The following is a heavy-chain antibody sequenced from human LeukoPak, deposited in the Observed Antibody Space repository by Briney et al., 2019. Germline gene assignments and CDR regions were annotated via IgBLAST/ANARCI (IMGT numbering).Heavy chain of an antibody. CDR1: GFTFSSYA. J-gene: IGHJ4*02. CDR2: ISGGGTST. D-gene: IGHD4-17*01. V-gene: IGHV3-23*01. Sequence: GGSPRLSCAASGFTFSSYAMSWVRQAPGKGLEWVSAISGGGTSTYYADSVKSRFTISRDNSKNTLYLQMNSLRAEDTAVYYCAKFSPYGDVGYWGQGTLVTVSS. CDR3: AKFSPYGDVGY.